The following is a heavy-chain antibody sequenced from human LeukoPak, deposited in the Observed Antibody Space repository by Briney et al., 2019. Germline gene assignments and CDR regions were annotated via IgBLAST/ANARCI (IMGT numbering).Heavy chain of an antibody. V-gene: IGHV3-30*02. D-gene: IGHD3-10*01. CDR1: GFTFSDYG. CDR2: IRFDGTNK. CDR3: AKDRQGMVRGVNFDY. J-gene: IGHJ4*02. Sequence: GGSLRLSCAASGFTFSDYGMHWVRQAPGKGLDWVTFIRFDGTNKFDADSVKGRFTISRDNAKNSLYLQMNSLRAEDTALYYCAKDRQGMVRGVNFDYWGQGTLVTVSS.